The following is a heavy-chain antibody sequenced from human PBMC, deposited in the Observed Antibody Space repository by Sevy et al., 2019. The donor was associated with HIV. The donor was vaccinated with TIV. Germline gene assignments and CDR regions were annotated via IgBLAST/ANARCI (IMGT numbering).Heavy chain of an antibody. V-gene: IGHV4-4*02. CDR2: IYHSGST. CDR1: GGSISSSNW. D-gene: IGHD3-22*01. CDR3: AREITGVMDGSSGYQYFDY. J-gene: IGHJ4*02. Sequence: SETLSLTCAVSGGSISSSNWWSWVRQPPGKGLEWIGEIYHSGSTNYNPSLKSRVTISVDKSKNQFSLKLSSVTAADTAVYYCAREITGVMDGSSGYQYFDYWGQGTLVTVSS.